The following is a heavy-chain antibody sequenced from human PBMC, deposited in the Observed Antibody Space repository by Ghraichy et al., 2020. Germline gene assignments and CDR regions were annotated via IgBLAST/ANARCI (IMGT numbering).Heavy chain of an antibody. D-gene: IGHD3-22*01. CDR2: INHSGST. CDR1: GGSFSGYY. J-gene: IGHJ3*02. V-gene: IGHV4-34*01. Sequence: SETLSLTCAVYGGSFSGYYWSWIRQPPGKGLEWIGEINHSGSTNYNPSLKSRVTISVDTSKNQFSLKLSSVTAADTAVYYCARGRRYYYDSSGYPPARRGPDAFDIWGQGTMVTVSS. CDR3: ARGRRYYYDSSGYPPARRGPDAFDI.